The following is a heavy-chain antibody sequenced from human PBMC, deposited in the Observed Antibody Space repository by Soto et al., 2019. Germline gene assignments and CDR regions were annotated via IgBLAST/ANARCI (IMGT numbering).Heavy chain of an antibody. D-gene: IGHD3-10*01. Sequence: PSETLSLTCPVSGGSISSGDYYWSWIRQPPGKGLEWIGYIYYSGSTYYNPSLKSRVTISVDTSKNQFSLKLSSVTAADTAVYYCARAILDGSGSYYGPFDYWGQGTLVTVSS. V-gene: IGHV4-30-4*01. CDR3: ARAILDGSGSYYGPFDY. CDR1: GGSISSGDYY. CDR2: IYYSGST. J-gene: IGHJ4*02.